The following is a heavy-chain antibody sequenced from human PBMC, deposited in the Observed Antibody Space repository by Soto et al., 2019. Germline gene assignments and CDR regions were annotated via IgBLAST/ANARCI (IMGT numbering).Heavy chain of an antibody. J-gene: IGHJ3*02. CDR1: GGSFSGYY. CDR2: INHSGST. CDR3: ARQVVVVVLGLVEPDAFDI. V-gene: IGHV4-34*01. D-gene: IGHD2-15*01. Sequence: PSETLSLTCAVYGGSFSGYYWSWIRQPPGKGLEWIGEINHSGSTNYNPSLKSRVTISVDTSKNQFSLKLSSVTAADTAVYYCARQVVVVVLGLVEPDAFDIWGQGTMVTVSS.